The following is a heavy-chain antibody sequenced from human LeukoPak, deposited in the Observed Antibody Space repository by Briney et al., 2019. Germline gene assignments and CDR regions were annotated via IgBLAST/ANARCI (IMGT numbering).Heavy chain of an antibody. Sequence: SETLPLTCTVSGGSISSYYWSWIRQPPGKGLEWIGYIYYSGSTNYNPSLKSRVTISVDTSKNQFSLKLSSVTAADTAVYYCARDLGDRWGQGTLVTVSS. CDR1: GGSISSYY. CDR2: IYYSGST. CDR3: ARDLGDR. V-gene: IGHV4-59*01. D-gene: IGHD3-16*01. J-gene: IGHJ4*02.